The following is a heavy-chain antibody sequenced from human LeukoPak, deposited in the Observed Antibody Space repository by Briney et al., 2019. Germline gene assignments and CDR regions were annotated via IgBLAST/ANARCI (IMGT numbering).Heavy chain of an antibody. V-gene: IGHV3-33*01. CDR3: ARDLGGIPHYYYYGMDV. Sequence: GGPLDLSCAASGFPFTSYGMHWVRQAPGKGLGGVAVILYDGSNKYYADSVKGRFTISRDNAKNSLYLQMNSLRAEDTAVYYCARDLGGIPHYYYYGMDVWGQGTTVTVSS. J-gene: IGHJ6*02. CDR1: GFPFTSYG. D-gene: IGHD1-26*01. CDR2: ILYDGSNK.